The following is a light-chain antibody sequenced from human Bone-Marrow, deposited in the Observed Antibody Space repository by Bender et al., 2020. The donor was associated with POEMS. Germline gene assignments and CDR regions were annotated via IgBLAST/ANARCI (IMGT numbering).Light chain of an antibody. J-gene: IGLJ3*02. CDR3: QTWDTSSDGGV. V-gene: IGLV3-21*03. CDR1: NIGSDS. CDR2: DDS. Sequence: SYVLTQAPSMSVAPRKTARINCGGNNIGSDSVHWYQQKPGQAPVLVMFDDSDRPSGIPERFSGSNSGNTATLTINRVDAVDEADCFCQTWDTSSDGGVFGGGTRLTVL.